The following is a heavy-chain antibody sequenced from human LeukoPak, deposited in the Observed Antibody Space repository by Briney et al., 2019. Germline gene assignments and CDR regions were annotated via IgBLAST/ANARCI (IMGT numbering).Heavy chain of an antibody. CDR2: ISYDGSNK. CDR3: ARVPGYYYYMDV. J-gene: IGHJ6*03. Sequence: PGRSLRLSCAASGFTFSSYAMHWVRQAPGKGLEWVAVISYDGSNKYYADSVKGRFTISRDNSKNTLYLQMNSLRAEDTAVYYCARVPGYYYYMDVWGKGTTVTVSS. D-gene: IGHD1-14*01. CDR1: GFTFSSYA. V-gene: IGHV3-30*01.